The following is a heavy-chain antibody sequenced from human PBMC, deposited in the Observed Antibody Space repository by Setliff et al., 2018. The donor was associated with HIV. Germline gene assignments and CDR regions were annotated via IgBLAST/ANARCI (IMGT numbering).Heavy chain of an antibody. CDR1: GGSIRSYY. Sequence: SETLSLTCTVSGGSIRSYYWSWIRQPPGKGLEWIGYIYYSGSTNYNPSLKSRVTISVDTSKNQFSLKLSSVTAADTAVYHCARAGGGGRWLHLSYWYCELWGRGTLVTVSS. V-gene: IGHV4-59*01. D-gene: IGHD3-16*01. CDR3: ARAGGGGRWLHLSYWYCEL. CDR2: IYYSGST. J-gene: IGHJ2*01.